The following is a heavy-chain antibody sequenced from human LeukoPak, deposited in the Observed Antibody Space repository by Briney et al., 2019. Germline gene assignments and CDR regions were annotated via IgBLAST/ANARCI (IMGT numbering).Heavy chain of an antibody. CDR3: ARGGPSGSFQYNWFDP. V-gene: IGHV1-3*01. D-gene: IGHD3-22*01. CDR2: INAGNGNT. Sequence: GASVKVSCKTSGYTFSTYAMHWVRQAPGQRLEWMGWINAGNGNTKYSQKFQGRVSITRDTAASTAYMDLSSLRSEDTAVYYCARGGPSGSFQYNWFDPWGQGTLVTVSS. J-gene: IGHJ5*02. CDR1: GYTFSTYA.